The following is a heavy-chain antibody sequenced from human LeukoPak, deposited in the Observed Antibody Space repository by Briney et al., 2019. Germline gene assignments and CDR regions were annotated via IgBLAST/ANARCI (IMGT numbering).Heavy chain of an antibody. Sequence: GSLRLSCAASGLTFSTCGMHWVRQAPGKGLEWVAVISYDGSNKYYADSVKGRFTISRDNSKNTLYLQMNSLRAEDTAVYYCAAVRAAAGREGVYWGQGTLVTVSS. V-gene: IGHV3-30*19. CDR3: AAVRAAAGREGVY. CDR2: ISYDGSNK. J-gene: IGHJ4*02. CDR1: GLTFSTCG. D-gene: IGHD6-13*01.